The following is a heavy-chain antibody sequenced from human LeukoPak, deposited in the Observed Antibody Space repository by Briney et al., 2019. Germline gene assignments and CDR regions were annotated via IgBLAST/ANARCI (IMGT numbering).Heavy chain of an antibody. J-gene: IGHJ6*04. CDR2: INHSGST. D-gene: IGHD6-19*01. CDR1: GGSLSGYY. V-gene: IGHV4-34*01. CDR3: ARGQWLVHYYYYGMDV. Sequence: PSETLSLTCAVYGGSLSGYYWSWIRQPPGKGLEWIGEINHSGSTNYNPSLKSRVTISVDTSKNQFSLKLSSVTAADTAVYYCARGQWLVHYYYYGMDVWGKGTTVTVSS.